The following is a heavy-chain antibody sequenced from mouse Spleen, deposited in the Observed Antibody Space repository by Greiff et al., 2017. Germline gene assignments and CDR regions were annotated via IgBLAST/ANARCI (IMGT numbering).Heavy chain of an antibody. J-gene: IGHJ3*01. CDR3: ARIPNGNYEAY. V-gene: IGHV1-64*01. CDR2: IHPNSGST. CDR1: GYTFTSYW. Sequence: QVQLQQPGAELVKPGASVKLSCKASGYTFTSYWMHWVKQRPGQGLEWIGMIHPNSGSTNYNEKFKSKATLTVDKSSSTAYMQLSSLTSEDSAFYYCARIPNGNYEAYWGQGTLVTVSA. D-gene: IGHD2-1*01.